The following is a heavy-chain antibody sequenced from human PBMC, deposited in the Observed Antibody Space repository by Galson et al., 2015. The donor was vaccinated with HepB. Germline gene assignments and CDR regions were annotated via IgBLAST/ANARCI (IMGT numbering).Heavy chain of an antibody. D-gene: IGHD6-19*01. V-gene: IGHV3-30*18. Sequence: SLRLSCAASGFTFSSYGMHWVRQAPGKGLEWVAVISYDGSNKYYADSVKGRFTISRDNSKDTLYLQMNSLRAEDTAVYYCAKDPWVVAVAGGATYFDYWGQGTLVTVSS. J-gene: IGHJ4*02. CDR3: AKDPWVVAVAGGATYFDY. CDR1: GFTFSSYG. CDR2: ISYDGSNK.